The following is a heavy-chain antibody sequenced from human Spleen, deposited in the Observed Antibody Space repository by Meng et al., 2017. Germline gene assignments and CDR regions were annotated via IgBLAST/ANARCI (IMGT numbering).Heavy chain of an antibody. Sequence: ASVKVSCKASGYSFTAYYIHWVRQATGQGLEWMGWMNPNSGNTGYAQKFQGRVTITRNTSISTAYMELNSLKSEDTAVYNCARGDYYDSSGYYYGAYYYYGMDVWGQGTTVTVSS. CDR2: MNPNSGNT. D-gene: IGHD3-22*01. V-gene: IGHV1-8*03. J-gene: IGHJ6*02. CDR3: ARGDYYDSSGYYYGAYYYYGMDV. CDR1: GYSFTAYY.